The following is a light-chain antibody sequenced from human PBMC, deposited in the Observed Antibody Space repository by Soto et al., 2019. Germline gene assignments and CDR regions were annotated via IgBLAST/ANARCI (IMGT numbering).Light chain of an antibody. CDR2: EVT. J-gene: IGLJ1*01. V-gene: IGLV2-14*01. CDR3: SSYTSTSARL. Sequence: QSVLTQPASVSGSPGQSITISCTGSSGDIGRYNYVSWYQLHPGKAPKLMISEVTNRPSGVSDRFSGSKSGNTASLTISGLQAEDEADYYCSSYTSTSARLFGTGTKLTVL. CDR1: SGDIGRYNY.